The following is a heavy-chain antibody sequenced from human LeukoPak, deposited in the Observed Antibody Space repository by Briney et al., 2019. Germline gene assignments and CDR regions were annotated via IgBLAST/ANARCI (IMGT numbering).Heavy chain of an antibody. CDR2: ISAYNGNT. CDR3: AREENYSGSYGHDAFDI. D-gene: IGHD1-26*01. J-gene: IGHJ3*02. Sequence: ASXKVSCKASGYTFTSYGISWVRQAPGQGREWMGWISAYNGNTNYEQKLQGRGTITTDTETSTAYMELRSLRSDDTAVYYCAREENYSGSYGHDAFDIWGQGTMVTVSS. CDR1: GYTFTSYG. V-gene: IGHV1-18*01.